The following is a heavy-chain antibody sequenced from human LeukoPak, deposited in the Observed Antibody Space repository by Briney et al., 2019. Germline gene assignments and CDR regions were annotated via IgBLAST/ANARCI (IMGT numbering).Heavy chain of an antibody. Sequence: GGSLRLSCAASGFTFSNNGMHWVRQAPGKGLEWVAFIRYDGSNKYYADSVKGRFTISRDNSKNTLYLQMNSLRAEDAAVYHCATRHSSSSGVDYWGQGTLVTVSS. D-gene: IGHD6-6*01. CDR1: GFTFSNNG. CDR2: IRYDGSNK. V-gene: IGHV3-30*02. CDR3: ATRHSSSSGVDY. J-gene: IGHJ4*02.